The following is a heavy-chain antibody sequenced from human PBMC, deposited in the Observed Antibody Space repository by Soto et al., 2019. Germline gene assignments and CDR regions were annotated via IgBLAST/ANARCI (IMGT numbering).Heavy chain of an antibody. D-gene: IGHD4-17*01. CDR1: GYSLSAHGVG. Sequence: QITLKESGPTLVKPTQNLTLTCTFSGYSLSAHGVGVGWIRQPPGKALEWLALIYWDDDKRYSPSLKSRLTITKDTSKNQVVLTMTNMVPVDTATYFCAHSDYGDYFDYWGQGTLVTVTS. J-gene: IGHJ4*02. V-gene: IGHV2-5*02. CDR3: AHSDYGDYFDY. CDR2: IYWDDDK.